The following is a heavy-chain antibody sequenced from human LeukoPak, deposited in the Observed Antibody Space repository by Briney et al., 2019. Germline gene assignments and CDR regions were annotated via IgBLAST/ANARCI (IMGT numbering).Heavy chain of an antibody. CDR1: GFTVSSNY. D-gene: IGHD1-14*01. CDR2: IYSVGST. CDR3: ATQTNGRHYDY. V-gene: IGHV3-66*04. J-gene: IGHJ4*02. Sequence: GGSLRLSWAASGFTVSSNYMSWVRQAPRKGLEWVSVIYSVGSTYYADSVKGRFIISRDNSKNTLYLQMNSLRAEDTAVYYCATQTNGRHYDYWGQGTLLTVSS.